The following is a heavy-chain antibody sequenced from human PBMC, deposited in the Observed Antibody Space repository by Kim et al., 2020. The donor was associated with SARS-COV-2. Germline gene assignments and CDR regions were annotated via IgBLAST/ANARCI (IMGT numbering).Heavy chain of an antibody. J-gene: IGHJ4*02. CDR2: ISGSGGST. CDR1: GFTFSSYA. CDR3: AKVLYSSSWYYSDY. V-gene: IGHV3-23*01. Sequence: GGSLRLSCAASGFTFSSYAMSWVRQAPGKGLEWVSAISGSGGSTYYADSVKGRFTISRDNSKNTLYLQMNSLRAEDTAVYYCAKVLYSSSWYYSDYWGQGTLVTVSS. D-gene: IGHD6-13*01.